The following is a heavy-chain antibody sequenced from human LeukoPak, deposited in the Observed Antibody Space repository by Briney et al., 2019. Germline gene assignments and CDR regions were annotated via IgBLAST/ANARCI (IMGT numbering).Heavy chain of an antibody. J-gene: IGHJ3*02. Sequence: GASVKVSCKASGYTFTGYYMHWVRQAPGQGLEWMGWINPNSGGTNYAQKFQGRVTMTRDTSISTAYMELSRLRSDDTAVYYCARASKGSAAGTNAFDIWGQGTMVTVSS. V-gene: IGHV1-2*02. CDR2: INPNSGGT. CDR1: GYTFTGYY. CDR3: ARASKGSAAGTNAFDI. D-gene: IGHD6-13*01.